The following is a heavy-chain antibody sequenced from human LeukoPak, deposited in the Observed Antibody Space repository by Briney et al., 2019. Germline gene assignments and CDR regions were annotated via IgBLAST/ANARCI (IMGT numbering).Heavy chain of an antibody. CDR1: VYTFTGYY. J-gene: IGHJ6*03. D-gene: IGHD6-13*01. CDR2: IYPNSGGT. CDR3: ARVLAADDPMDV. Sequence: ASVKGSCKGSVYTFTGYYMHWVRQAPVQELEWMGLIYPNSGGTNYAQKFQGRVTMTRDTSISTAYRELSRLRSDDTAVYYCARVLAADDPMDVWGKGTTVTISS. V-gene: IGHV1-2*02.